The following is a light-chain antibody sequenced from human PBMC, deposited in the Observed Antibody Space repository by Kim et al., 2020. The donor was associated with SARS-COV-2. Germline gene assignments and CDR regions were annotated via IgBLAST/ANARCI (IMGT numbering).Light chain of an antibody. V-gene: IGKV3-11*01. CDR2: DAS. CDR1: QSVSSY. J-gene: IGKJ3*01. Sequence: LSLSPGDRSTLSCRASQSVSSYLAWYQQKPGQAPRLLIYDASNRATGIPARFSGSGSGTDFTLTISSLEPEDFAVYYCQQRSGFTFGPGTKVDIK. CDR3: QQRSGFT.